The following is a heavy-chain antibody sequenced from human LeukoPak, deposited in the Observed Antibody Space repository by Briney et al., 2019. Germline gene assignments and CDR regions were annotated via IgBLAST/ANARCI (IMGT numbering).Heavy chain of an antibody. Sequence: GASVKVSCKASGHTFTSYGINWVRQATGQGLEWMGWMNPNSGNTGYAQKFQGRVTMTRNTSISTAYMELSSLRSEDTAVYYCARFPGLLWFGELLDAFDIWGQGTMVTVSS. D-gene: IGHD3-10*01. V-gene: IGHV1-8*01. J-gene: IGHJ3*02. CDR2: MNPNSGNT. CDR3: ARFPGLLWFGELLDAFDI. CDR1: GHTFTSYG.